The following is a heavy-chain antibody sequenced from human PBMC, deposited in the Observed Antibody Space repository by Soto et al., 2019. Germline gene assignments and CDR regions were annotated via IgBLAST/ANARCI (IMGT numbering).Heavy chain of an antibody. V-gene: IGHV1-18*01. Sequence: QLVQSGAEVKKPGASVKVSCKASGYRFSNYDISWVRQAPGQGLEWMAWISAHNGNKHYAEKFQGRVSTTTDTSTSTAYMEVTTLKTDDTAVYYCARGLPAYFGMDVWGQGTTVTVS. CDR3: ARGLPAYFGMDV. D-gene: IGHD2-2*01. J-gene: IGHJ6*02. CDR1: GYRFSNYD. CDR2: ISAHNGNK.